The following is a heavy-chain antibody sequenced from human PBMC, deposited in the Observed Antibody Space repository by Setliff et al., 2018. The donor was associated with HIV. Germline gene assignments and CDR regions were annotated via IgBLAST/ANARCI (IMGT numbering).Heavy chain of an antibody. CDR1: GGSISSSGPGYY. CDR3: ARVSRLHPFDP. D-gene: IGHD2-15*01. J-gene: IGHJ5*02. Sequence: SETLSLTCTVSGGSISSSGPGYYWGWVRQPPGGGLEWIGSVYYSGRTYYNPSLRSRVTISVDTSKNQLSLRLTTMTAADTAVYYCARVSRLHPFDPWGQGVLVTVSS. CDR2: VYYSGRT. V-gene: IGHV4-39*01.